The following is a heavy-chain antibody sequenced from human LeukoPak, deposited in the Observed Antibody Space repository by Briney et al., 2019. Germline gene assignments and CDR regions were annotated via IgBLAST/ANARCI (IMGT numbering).Heavy chain of an antibody. D-gene: IGHD4-23*01. J-gene: IGHJ4*02. CDR1: GFTFSSYA. CDR3: AKDSPDYGGPGYFDY. V-gene: IGHV3-30-3*01. Sequence: GGSLRLSCAASGFTFSSYAMHWVRQAPGKGLEWVAAISYDGSNKYYADSVKGRFTISRDNSKNTLYLQMNSLRAEDTAVYYCAKDSPDYGGPGYFDYWGQGTLVTVSS. CDR2: ISYDGSNK.